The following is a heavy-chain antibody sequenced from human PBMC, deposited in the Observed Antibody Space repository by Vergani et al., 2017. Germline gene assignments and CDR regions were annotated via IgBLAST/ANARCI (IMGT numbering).Heavy chain of an antibody. CDR3: AREVGATEAWFDP. CDR2: IYYSGST. J-gene: IGHJ5*02. V-gene: IGHV4-39*07. Sequence: QLQLQESGPGLVKPSETLSLTCTVSGGSISSSSYYWGWIRQPPGKGLEWIGSIYYSGSTYYNPSLKCRVTISVDTSKNQFSLKLSSVTGADTAVYYCAREVGATEAWFDPWGQGTLVTVSS. CDR1: GGSISSSSYY. D-gene: IGHD1-26*01.